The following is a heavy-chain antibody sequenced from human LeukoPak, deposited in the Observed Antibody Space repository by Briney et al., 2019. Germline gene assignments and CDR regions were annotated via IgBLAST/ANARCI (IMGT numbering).Heavy chain of an antibody. D-gene: IGHD1-26*01. CDR1: GFTFSSYS. Sequence: GGSLRLSCAASGFTFSSYSMNWVRQAPGKGLEWVSFISSSSSTIYYADSVKGRFTISRDNAKNSLYLQMNSLRAEDTAVYYCARDRGGSYSAIDYWGQGTRSPSPQ. V-gene: IGHV3-48*04. CDR2: ISSSSSTI. CDR3: ARDRGGSYSAIDY. J-gene: IGHJ4*02.